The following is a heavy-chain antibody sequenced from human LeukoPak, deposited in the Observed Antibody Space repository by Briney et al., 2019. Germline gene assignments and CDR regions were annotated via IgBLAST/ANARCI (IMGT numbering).Heavy chain of an antibody. J-gene: IGHJ4*02. Sequence: SETLSLTCTVSGGSISSSSYYWGWIRQPPGKGLEWIGSIYYSGSTYYNPSLKSRVTISVDTSKNQFSLKLSSVAAADTAVYYCARGSKQQPPRYWGQGTLVTVSS. CDR1: GGSISSSSYY. V-gene: IGHV4-39*07. CDR2: IYYSGST. CDR3: ARGSKQQPPRY. D-gene: IGHD6-13*01.